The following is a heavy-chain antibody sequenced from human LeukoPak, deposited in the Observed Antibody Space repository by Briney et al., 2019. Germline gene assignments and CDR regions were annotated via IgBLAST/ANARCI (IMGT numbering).Heavy chain of an antibody. CDR2: ISSSSSYI. J-gene: IGHJ4*02. V-gene: IGHV3-21*01. CDR3: AGDLMQQLVPFDY. D-gene: IGHD6-13*01. Sequence: PGGSLRLSCAASGFTFSSYSMNWVRQAPGKGLEWVSSISSSSSYIYYADSVKGRFTISRDNAKNSLYLQMNSLRAEDTAVYYCAGDLMQQLVPFDYWGQGTLVTVSS. CDR1: GFTFSSYS.